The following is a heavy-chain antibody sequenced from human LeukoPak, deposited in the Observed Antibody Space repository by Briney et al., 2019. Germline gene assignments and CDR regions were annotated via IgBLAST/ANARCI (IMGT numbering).Heavy chain of an antibody. D-gene: IGHD3-9*01. J-gene: IGHJ3*02. CDR3: RGGYFDWDAFDI. CDR1: GGSISSYY. CDR2: IYYSGST. Sequence: SSETLSLTCTVSGGSISSYYWTWIRQPPGKGLEWIGYIYYSGSTYYNPSLKSRVTISVDTSKNQFSLKLSSVTAADTAVYYCRGGYFDWDAFDIWGQGTMVTVSS. V-gene: IGHV4-59*06.